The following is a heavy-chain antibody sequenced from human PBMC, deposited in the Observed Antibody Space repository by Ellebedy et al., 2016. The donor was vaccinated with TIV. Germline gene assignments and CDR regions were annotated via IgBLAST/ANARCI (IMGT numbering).Heavy chain of an antibody. CDR2: IFHSGNT. Sequence: MPSETLSLTCAVFGESFPEYYWSWIRQSPGKGLEWIGDIFHSGNTNYNPSLESRVTISVDASRNQFTLKLTSTSAADTAVYYCARGLRFRWAFDIWGQGTVVSVSS. V-gene: IGHV4-34*01. CDR1: GESFPEYY. CDR3: ARGLRFRWAFDI. D-gene: IGHD2-21*01. J-gene: IGHJ3*02.